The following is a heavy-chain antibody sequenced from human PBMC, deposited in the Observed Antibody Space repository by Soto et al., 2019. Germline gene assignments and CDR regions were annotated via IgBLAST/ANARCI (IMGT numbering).Heavy chain of an antibody. Sequence: GGSLRLSCRTFGFDFSAYWMYWVRQAPGTGLLWVSRISRDGFNTNYADFVKGRFTISRDNAKNTLYLQMNSLTVEDTAVYYCARIHQTAAGGLLYHYYSMDLWGQGTTVTVSS. V-gene: IGHV3-74*01. CDR2: ISRDGFNT. J-gene: IGHJ6*02. CDR1: GFDFSAYW. D-gene: IGHD6-13*01. CDR3: ARIHQTAAGGLLYHYYSMDL.